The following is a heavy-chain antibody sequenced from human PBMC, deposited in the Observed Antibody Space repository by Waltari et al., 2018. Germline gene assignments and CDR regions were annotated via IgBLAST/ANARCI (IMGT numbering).Heavy chain of an antibody. Sequence: EVQLVASGGGLVQPGGSLRLSCAASGFTFSSYYMHWVRQTTRKGLEWVSVTGIAGDTYYSGSVKGRFTISRESAKNSLYLQMNSLRAGDTAVYYCARAPTGEHFDYWGQGTLVTVSS. D-gene: IGHD7-27*01. CDR3: ARAPTGEHFDY. CDR2: TGIAGDT. J-gene: IGHJ4*02. V-gene: IGHV3-13*01. CDR1: GFTFSSYY.